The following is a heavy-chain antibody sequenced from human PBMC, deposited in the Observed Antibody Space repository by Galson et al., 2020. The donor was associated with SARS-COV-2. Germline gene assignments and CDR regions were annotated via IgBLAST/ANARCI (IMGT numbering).Heavy chain of an antibody. J-gene: IGHJ4*02. D-gene: IGHD3-10*01. CDR3: ARDIYYGSGVFDY. Sequence: ASVTVSCKASGYTFTSYAINWVRQAPGQGLEWMGWISAYSGNTNYAQKFQGRVTMTTDTSTSTGYMELRSLRSDDTAVYYCARDIYYGSGVFDYWGQGTLVTVFS. CDR2: ISAYSGNT. CDR1: GYTFTSYA. V-gene: IGHV1-18*01.